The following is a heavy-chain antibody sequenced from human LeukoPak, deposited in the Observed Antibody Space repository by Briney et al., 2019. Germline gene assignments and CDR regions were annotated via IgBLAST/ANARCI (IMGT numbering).Heavy chain of an antibody. CDR3: ARDRSGSDYGMDV. CDR2: ISSSSSYI. V-gene: IGHV3-21*01. Sequence: GGSLRLSCAASGFTFSSYSMNWVRQAPGKGLEXXXXISSSSSYIYYADSVKGRFTISRDNAKNSLYLQMNSLRAEDTAVYYCARDRSGSDYGMDVWGKGTTVTVSS. CDR1: GFTFSSYS. J-gene: IGHJ6*04. D-gene: IGHD3-10*01.